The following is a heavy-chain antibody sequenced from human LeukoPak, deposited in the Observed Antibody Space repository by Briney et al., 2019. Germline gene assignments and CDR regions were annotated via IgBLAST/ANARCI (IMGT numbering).Heavy chain of an antibody. J-gene: IGHJ4*02. CDR3: VRDPSYCGGDCYSGIPFDY. CDR2: IWYDGSNK. CDR1: GFTFSSYG. Sequence: GRSLRLSCAASGFTFSSYGMHWVRQAPGKGLEWVAVIWYDGSNKYYADSVKGRFTISRDNSKNTLYLQMNSLRAEDTAVYYCVRDPSYCGGDCYSGIPFDYWGQGTLVTVSS. D-gene: IGHD2-21*02. V-gene: IGHV3-33*01.